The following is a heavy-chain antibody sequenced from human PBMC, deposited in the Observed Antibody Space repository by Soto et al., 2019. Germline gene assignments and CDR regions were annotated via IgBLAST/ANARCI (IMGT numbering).Heavy chain of an antibody. J-gene: IGHJ5*02. CDR2: IYYSGST. D-gene: IGHD5-18*01. CDR3: ARGGYSYGGERFDP. Sequence: PSETLSLTCTVSGGSICSSSYYWGWIRQPPGKGLEWIGSIYYSGSTYYNPSLKSRVTISVDTSKNQFSLKLSSVTAADTAVYYCARGGYSYGGERFDPWGQGTLVTVSS. CDR1: GGSICSSSYY. V-gene: IGHV4-39*01.